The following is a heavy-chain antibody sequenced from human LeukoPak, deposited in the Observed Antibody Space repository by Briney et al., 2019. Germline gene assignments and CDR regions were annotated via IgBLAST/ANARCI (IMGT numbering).Heavy chain of an antibody. CDR3: ARAGIAVAGSYYYHGMDV. V-gene: IGHV3-11*01. CDR1: GFTFSDYY. Sequence: GGSLRLSCAASGFTFSDYYMSWIRQAPGKGLEWVSYISSSGSTIYYADSVKGRFTISRDNAKNSLYLQMNSLRAEDTAVYYCARAGIAVAGSYYYHGMDVWGQGTTVTVSS. CDR2: ISSSGSTI. J-gene: IGHJ6*02. D-gene: IGHD6-19*01.